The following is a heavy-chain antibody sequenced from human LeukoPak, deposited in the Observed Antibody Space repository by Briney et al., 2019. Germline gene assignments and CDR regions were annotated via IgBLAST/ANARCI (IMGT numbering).Heavy chain of an antibody. CDR1: GGSISSYY. CDR2: IYYSGSI. Sequence: PSETLSLTCTVSGGSISSYYWSWIRQPPGKGLEWIGYIYYSGSINYNPSLKSRVTISVDTSKNQFSLKLSSVTAADTAVYYCARGDYYDSSGLDYWGQGTLVTVSS. CDR3: ARGDYYDSSGLDY. J-gene: IGHJ4*02. D-gene: IGHD3-22*01. V-gene: IGHV4-59*01.